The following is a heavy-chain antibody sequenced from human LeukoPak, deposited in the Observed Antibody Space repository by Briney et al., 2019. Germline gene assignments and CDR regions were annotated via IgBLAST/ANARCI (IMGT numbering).Heavy chain of an antibody. CDR3: ARGMRTYWFDT. Sequence: ASVKVSCKASGGTFSSYAISWVRQAPGQGLEWMGRIIPILGIANYAQKFQGRVTITADKSTSTAYMELSSLRSEDTAVYYCARGMRTYWFDTWGQGTLVTVSS. CDR2: IIPILGIA. J-gene: IGHJ5*02. V-gene: IGHV1-69*04. CDR1: GGTFSSYA.